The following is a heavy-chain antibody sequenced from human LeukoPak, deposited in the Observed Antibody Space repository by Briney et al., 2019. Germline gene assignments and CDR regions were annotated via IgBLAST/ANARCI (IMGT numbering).Heavy chain of an antibody. Sequence: PGRSLRLSCAASGFTFSSYGMHWVRQAPGKGLEWVAVISHDGSNKYYADSVKGRFTISRDNSKNSLYLQMNSLRAEDTALYYCAKDYGDYGSVGAFDYWGQGTLVTVSS. D-gene: IGHD4-17*01. CDR2: ISHDGSNK. V-gene: IGHV3-30*18. CDR1: GFTFSSYG. J-gene: IGHJ4*02. CDR3: AKDYGDYGSVGAFDY.